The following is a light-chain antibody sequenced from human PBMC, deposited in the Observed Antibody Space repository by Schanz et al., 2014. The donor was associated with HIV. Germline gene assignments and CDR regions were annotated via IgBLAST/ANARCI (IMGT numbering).Light chain of an antibody. CDR2: ANS. CDR3: HHYGDSRGT. CDR1: QSVGGNQ. V-gene: IGKV3-20*01. J-gene: IGKJ4*02. Sequence: EIVLTQSPGTLSLSPGERATLSCRASQSVGGNQIAWYQHRRGQAPRLLFYANSFRATGVPDRFSGTGSGXXFTLTISRLEPXXXXXYYCHHYGDSRGTFGGGTEVDI.